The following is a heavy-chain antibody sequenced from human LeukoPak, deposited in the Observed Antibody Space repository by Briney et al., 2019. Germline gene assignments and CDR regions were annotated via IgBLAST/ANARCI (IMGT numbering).Heavy chain of an antibody. CDR3: AKDQAEAGNY. Sequence: GGSLRLSCAASGFTFRSFWMSWVRQAPGKGLEWVANIKQDGSEKYYVDSVKGRFTISRDNAKNSLYLQMNSLRAEDTAVYYCAKDQAEAGNYWDQGTLVTVSS. CDR2: IKQDGSEK. D-gene: IGHD6-19*01. J-gene: IGHJ4*02. CDR1: GFTFRSFW. V-gene: IGHV3-7*03.